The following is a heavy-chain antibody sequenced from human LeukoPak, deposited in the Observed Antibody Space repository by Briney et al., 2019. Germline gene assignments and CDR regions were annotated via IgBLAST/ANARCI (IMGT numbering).Heavy chain of an antibody. CDR1: GGSISDYY. CDR3: ARVRDRSSYFYDLDY. D-gene: IGHD3-22*01. J-gene: IGHJ4*02. V-gene: IGHV4-59*01. Sequence: PSETLSLTCTVSGGSISDYYWSWIRQPPGKGLEWIGCIHYSGSTNYNPSLKSRVTISVDTSKNQFSLKLSSVTAADTAVYYCARVRDRSSYFYDLDYWGQGTLVTVSS. CDR2: IHYSGST.